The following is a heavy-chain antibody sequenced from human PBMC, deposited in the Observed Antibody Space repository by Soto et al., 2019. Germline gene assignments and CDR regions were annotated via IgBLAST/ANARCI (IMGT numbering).Heavy chain of an antibody. CDR2: IIPILGIA. J-gene: IGHJ3*02. D-gene: IGHD2-15*01. V-gene: IGHV1-69*02. CDR3: SSAPPNCSGGSCYNEAFDI. Sequence: GASVKVSCKASGGTFSSYTISWVRQAPGQGLEWIGRIIPILGIANYAQKFQGRVTITADKSTSTAYMELSSLRSGDTALYYCSSAPPNCSGGSCYNEAFDIWGQGTMVT. CDR1: GGTFSSYT.